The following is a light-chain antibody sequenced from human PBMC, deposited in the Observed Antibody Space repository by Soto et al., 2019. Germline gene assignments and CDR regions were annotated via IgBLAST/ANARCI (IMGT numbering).Light chain of an antibody. Sequence: DILFIPFPRTLSLSPRERATLPRRASQNVDSNYLAWYQQKPGQAPRIIIFGASSRATGIPERFSGSGSGTDFTLTISRLEPEDFAVYYCQQYGDSPPTFGQGTKVDIK. CDR3: QQYGDSPPT. J-gene: IGKJ1*01. V-gene: IGKV3-20*01. CDR2: GAS. CDR1: QNVDSNY.